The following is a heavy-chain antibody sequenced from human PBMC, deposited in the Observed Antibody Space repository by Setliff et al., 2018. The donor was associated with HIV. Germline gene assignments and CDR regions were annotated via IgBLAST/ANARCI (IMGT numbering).Heavy chain of an antibody. CDR3: ARLDCSSSSGFVDY. CDR2: IYSSGST. J-gene: IGHJ4*02. CDR1: GGSITSNF. Sequence: SETLSLTCTVSGGSITSNFWIWVRQPAGKGLEYIGRIYSSGSTNYGPSLKGRVTMSVDTSKNQFSLKLSSVTAADTAVYYCARLDCSSSSGFVDYWGQGTLVTVSS. D-gene: IGHD2-2*01. V-gene: IGHV4-4*07.